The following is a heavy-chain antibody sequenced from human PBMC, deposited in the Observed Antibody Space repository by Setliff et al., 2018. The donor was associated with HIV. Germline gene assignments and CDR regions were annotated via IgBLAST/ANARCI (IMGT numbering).Heavy chain of an antibody. J-gene: IGHJ4*02. D-gene: IGHD4-17*01. Sequence: SETLSLTCTVSGGSISSTTYYWGWIRQPPGKGLEWIGSFHYSGSTSYNPSLKSRVAISVDTSKNQFSLKLSSVTAADTAVYYCAKKGNGDYHFDYWGQGTLVTVSS. CDR2: FHYSGST. V-gene: IGHV4-39*01. CDR1: GGSISSTTYY. CDR3: AKKGNGDYHFDY.